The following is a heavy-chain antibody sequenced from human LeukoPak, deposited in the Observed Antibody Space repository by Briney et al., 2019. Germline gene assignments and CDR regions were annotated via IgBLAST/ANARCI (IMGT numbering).Heavy chain of an antibody. V-gene: IGHV4-34*01. D-gene: IGHD3-3*01. CDR2: INHSGST. Sequence: SETPSLTCAVYGGSFSGYYWSWIRQPPGKGLEWIGEINHSGSTNYNPSLKSRVTISVDTSKNQFSLKLSSVTAADTTVYYCARIDFWSGYSSDYWGQGTLVTVSS. CDR3: ARIDFWSGYSSDY. J-gene: IGHJ4*02. CDR1: GGSFSGYY.